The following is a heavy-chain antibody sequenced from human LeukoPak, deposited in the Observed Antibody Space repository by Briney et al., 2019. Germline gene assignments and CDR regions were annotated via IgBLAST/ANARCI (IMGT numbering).Heavy chain of an antibody. CDR1: GFTFGDYA. CDR2: IKSKAYGGTT. CDR3: TSAFSGYYSYDPYYFDY. J-gene: IGHJ4*02. V-gene: IGHV3-49*03. D-gene: IGHD3-22*01. Sequence: GGSLRLPCTASGFTFGDYAMSWFRQAPGKGLEWVGFIKSKAYGGTTEYAASVKGRFTISRDDSKSIAYLQMNSLKTEDTAVYYCTSAFSGYYSYDPYYFDYWGQGTLVTVSS.